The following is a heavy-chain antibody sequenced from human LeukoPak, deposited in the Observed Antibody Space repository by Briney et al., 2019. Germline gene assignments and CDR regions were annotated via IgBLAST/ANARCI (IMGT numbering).Heavy chain of an antibody. CDR1: GFTFSSYA. CDR3: ASKVGSSSSYFDY. J-gene: IGHJ4*02. Sequence: PGGSLRLSCAASGFTFSSYAMTWVRQAPGQGLEWVSAISVSGGSTFYADSVKGRFTISRDNSKNMLYLQMNSLRAEDTAVYYCASKVGSSSSYFDYWGQGTLVTVSS. V-gene: IGHV3-23*01. CDR2: ISVSGGST. D-gene: IGHD6-6*01.